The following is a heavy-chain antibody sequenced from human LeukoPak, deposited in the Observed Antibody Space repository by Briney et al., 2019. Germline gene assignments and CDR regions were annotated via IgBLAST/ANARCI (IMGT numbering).Heavy chain of an antibody. J-gene: IGHJ4*02. CDR2: ISGSGGST. CDR1: GFTFSSYA. CDR3: AKTQQQSGLKTNDYFDY. D-gene: IGHD6-13*01. Sequence: GGSLRLSCAASGFTFSSYAMSWVRQAPGKGLEWVSAISGSGGSTYYADSVKGRFTISRDNSKNTLYLQMNSLRAEDTAVYYCAKTQQQSGLKTNDYFDYWGQGTLVTVSS. V-gene: IGHV3-23*01.